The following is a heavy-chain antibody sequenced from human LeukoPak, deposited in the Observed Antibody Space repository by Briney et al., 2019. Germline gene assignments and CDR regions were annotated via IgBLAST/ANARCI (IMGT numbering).Heavy chain of an antibody. CDR3: ARVKTMIIVVSLFDY. CDR2: INPNHGDT. V-gene: IGHV1-2*02. J-gene: IGHJ4*02. CDR1: GYTFTGYY. D-gene: IGHD3-22*01. Sequence: ASVKVSCKASGYTFTGYYMHWVRQAPGQGLEWMGWINPNHGDTNYAQQFQGRLTMTRDTSISTAYMELSRLRSDDTAVYYCARVKTMIIVVSLFDYWGQGTLVTVSS.